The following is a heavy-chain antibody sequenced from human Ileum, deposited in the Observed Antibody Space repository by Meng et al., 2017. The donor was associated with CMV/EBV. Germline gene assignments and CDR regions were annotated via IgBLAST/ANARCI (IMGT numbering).Heavy chain of an antibody. CDR1: GFSVSSNY. J-gene: IGHJ4*02. CDR2: IYTGAGT. CDR3: AGGGYGSNWPFDY. V-gene: IGHV3-66*02. Sequence: GGSLRLSCAASGFSVSSNYMSWVRQAPGKGLEWVSVIYTGAGTYYTDSVKGRFTISRDNSKNTLYLQMNSLRAEDTAVYYCAGGGYGSNWPFDYWGQGTQVTVSS. D-gene: IGHD6-13*01.